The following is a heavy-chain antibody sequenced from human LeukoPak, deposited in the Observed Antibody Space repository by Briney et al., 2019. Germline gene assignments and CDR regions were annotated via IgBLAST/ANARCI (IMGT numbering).Heavy chain of an antibody. Sequence: SETLSLTCTVSGGPISSYYWSWIRQPPGKGLEWIGYIYYSGSTNYNPSLKSRVTISVDTSKNQFSLKLSSVTAADTAVYYCARDSADYDFWSGYPYGMDVWGQGTTVTVSS. CDR1: GGPISSYY. V-gene: IGHV4-59*01. CDR2: IYYSGST. J-gene: IGHJ6*02. CDR3: ARDSADYDFWSGYPYGMDV. D-gene: IGHD3-3*01.